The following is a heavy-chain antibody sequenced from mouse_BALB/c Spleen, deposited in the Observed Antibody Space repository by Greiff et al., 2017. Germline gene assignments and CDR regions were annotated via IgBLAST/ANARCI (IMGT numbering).Heavy chain of an antibody. D-gene: IGHD2-4*01. Sequence: VQLKESGPELVKPGASVKMSCKASGYTFTSYVMHWVKQKPGQGLEWIGYINPYNDGTSYNQKFKGKATLTVDKSSSTAYMHLNSLTSEDSAVYYCARGNYDYDDGRAGLLAYWGQGTLVTVSA. CDR2: INPYNDGT. V-gene: IGHV1-14*01. J-gene: IGHJ3*01. CDR1: GYTFTSYV. CDR3: ARGNYDYDDGRAGLLAY.